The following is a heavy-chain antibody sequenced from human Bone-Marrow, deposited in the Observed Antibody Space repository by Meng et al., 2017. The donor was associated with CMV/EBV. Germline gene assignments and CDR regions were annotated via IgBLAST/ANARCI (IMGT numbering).Heavy chain of an antibody. J-gene: IGHJ4*02. Sequence: GESLKISCAASGFTFSNYAMHWVRQAPGKGLEWVAVISYDGSNKYYADSVKGRFTISRDNSKNTLYLQMNSLRAEDTAVYYCARVIAARGSSYFDYWGQGTLVTVSS. V-gene: IGHV3-30*04. D-gene: IGHD6-13*01. CDR1: GFTFSNYA. CDR2: ISYDGSNK. CDR3: ARVIAARGSSYFDY.